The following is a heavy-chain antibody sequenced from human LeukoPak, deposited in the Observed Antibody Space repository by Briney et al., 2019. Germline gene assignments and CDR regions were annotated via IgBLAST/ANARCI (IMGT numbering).Heavy chain of an antibody. CDR2: IYPGDSDT. J-gene: IGHJ3*02. V-gene: IGHV5-51*01. Sequence: GESLKISCKGSGYSFTSYWIGWVRQMPGKGLEWMGIIYPGDSDTRYSPSFQGQVTISADKSISTAYLQWSSLKASDTAMYYCAGYYYDSSGYSAFDIWGQGTMVTVSS. CDR3: AGYYYDSSGYSAFDI. CDR1: GYSFTSYW. D-gene: IGHD3-22*01.